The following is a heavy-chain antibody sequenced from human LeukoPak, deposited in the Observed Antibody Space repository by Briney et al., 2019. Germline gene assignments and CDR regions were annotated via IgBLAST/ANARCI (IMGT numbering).Heavy chain of an antibody. CDR3: AREHSSGYYYVDY. CDR2: IIPILGIA. CDR1: GGTFSSYA. D-gene: IGHD3-22*01. Sequence: SVKVSCKASGGTFSSYAISWVRQAPGQGLEWMGRIIPILGIANYAQKFQGRVTITADKSTSTAYMELSSLRSEDTAVYYCAREHSSGYYYVDYWGQGTLVTVSS. V-gene: IGHV1-69*04. J-gene: IGHJ4*02.